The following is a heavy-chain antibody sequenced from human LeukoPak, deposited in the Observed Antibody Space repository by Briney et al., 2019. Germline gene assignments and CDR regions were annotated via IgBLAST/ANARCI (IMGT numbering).Heavy chain of an antibody. D-gene: IGHD6-6*01. V-gene: IGHV3-21*01. CDR2: ISSSSSYI. Sequence: GGSLRLSCAASGFTFSTYAMSWVRQAPGKGLEWVSSISSSSSYIYYADSVKGRFTISRDNAKNSLYLQMNSLRAEDTAVYYCASTPSIADYWGQGTLVTVSS. CDR3: ASTPSIADY. CDR1: GFTFSTYA. J-gene: IGHJ4*02.